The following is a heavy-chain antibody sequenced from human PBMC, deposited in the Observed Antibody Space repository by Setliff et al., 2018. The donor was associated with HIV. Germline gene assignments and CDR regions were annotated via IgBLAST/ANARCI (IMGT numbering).Heavy chain of an antibody. CDR2: IYPGDSDP. CDR3: ARVATSTRGDNWFDP. Sequence: PGESLKISCKGSGYSFTNYWIGWVRQMPGKGLEWMGIIYPGDSDPRYSPSFQGQVTISRDNAKNSLYLQMNSLRAEDTALYYCARVATSTRGDNWFDPWGQGTLVTVSS. D-gene: IGHD2-2*01. CDR1: GYSFTNYW. V-gene: IGHV5-51*01. J-gene: IGHJ5*02.